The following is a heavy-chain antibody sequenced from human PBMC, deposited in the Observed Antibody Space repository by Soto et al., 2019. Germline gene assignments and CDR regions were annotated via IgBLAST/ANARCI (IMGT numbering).Heavy chain of an antibody. CDR3: ARWGTTGGLDV. CDR1: GFTFRSYV. V-gene: IGHV3-33*05. CDR2: TSYDGSNN. Sequence: QVQLVESGGGVVQPGTSLRLSCVGSGFTFRSYVIHWVRQAPGKGLEWVALTSYDGSNNFYGASVKGGFTISRDNSRNTVELQMDSLRLEDTALYYCARWGTTGGLDVWGQGTLVSVSS. J-gene: IGHJ4*02. D-gene: IGHD3-16*01.